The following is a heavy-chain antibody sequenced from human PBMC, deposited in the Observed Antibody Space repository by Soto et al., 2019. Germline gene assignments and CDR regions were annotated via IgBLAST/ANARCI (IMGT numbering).Heavy chain of an antibody. CDR2: IIPIFGTA. CDR1: GGTFSSYA. D-gene: IGHD3-22*01. J-gene: IGHJ4*02. CDR3: AKGPRYYYDSSGYLFDY. Sequence: SVKVSCKASGGTFSSYAISWVRQAPGQGLEWMGGIIPIFGTANYAQKFQGRVTITADESKNTLYLQMNSLRAEDTAVYYCAKGPRYYYDSSGYLFDYWGQGTLVTVSS. V-gene: IGHV1-69*13.